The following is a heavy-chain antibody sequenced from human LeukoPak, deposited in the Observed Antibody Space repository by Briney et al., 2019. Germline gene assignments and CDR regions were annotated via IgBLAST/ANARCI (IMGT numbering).Heavy chain of an antibody. CDR3: AKDAERGFDYSNSLDY. V-gene: IGHV3-33*06. J-gene: IGHJ4*02. Sequence: PGGSLRLSCVAAGFTFSHYGMHWVRQAPGAGLEWVAAIWSDASDKYYASSVKGRFTISRDNSKNSLYLQMNSLRAEDTAVYYCAKDAERGFDYSNSLDYWGQGIRVTVSS. CDR2: IWSDASDK. D-gene: IGHD4-11*01. CDR1: GFTFSHYG.